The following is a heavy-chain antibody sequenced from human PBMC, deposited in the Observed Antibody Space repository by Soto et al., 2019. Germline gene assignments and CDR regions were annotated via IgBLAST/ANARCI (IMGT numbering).Heavy chain of an antibody. CDR1: GGSISSGDNY. J-gene: IGHJ4*02. Sequence: SETLSLTCSVSGGSISSGDNYWGWIRQPPGKGLDWIGHFYYSGSTYYIPSLKSRVTISIDASKNQFSLKLTSVTAADTAVYYCAAPPRYWGQGTLVTVSS. CDR2: FYYSGST. D-gene: IGHD6-6*01. CDR3: AAPPRY. V-gene: IGHV4-30-4*02.